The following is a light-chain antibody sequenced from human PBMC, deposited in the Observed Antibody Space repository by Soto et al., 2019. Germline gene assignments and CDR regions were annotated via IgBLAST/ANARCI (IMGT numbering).Light chain of an antibody. J-gene: IGKJ5*01. CDR2: RAS. V-gene: IGKV1-5*03. CDR1: QSISTW. CDR3: QQDNSFPIT. Sequence: DIQMTQSPSTLSASAGDRVIITCRASQSISTWLAWHQQKPGKAPQLLISRASSIESGVPSRFSGSGSGTEFTLAISSLQPDDFATYYCQQDNSFPITFGEGTRLEIK.